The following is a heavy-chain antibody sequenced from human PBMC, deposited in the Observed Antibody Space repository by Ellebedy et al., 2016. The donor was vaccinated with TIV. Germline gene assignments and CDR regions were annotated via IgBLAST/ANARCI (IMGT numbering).Heavy chain of an antibody. CDR2: INQDGSEK. Sequence: GESLKISCAASGFTFSTFWMSWVRQAPGKGLEWVANINQDGSEKYYVDSVKGRFTISRDNAKNSLFLKMNSLRAEDTAVYYCTRAPSGSGSLYYFDYWGQGTLVIVSS. CDR1: GFTFSTFW. J-gene: IGHJ4*02. D-gene: IGHD3-10*01. CDR3: TRAPSGSGSLYYFDY. V-gene: IGHV3-7*03.